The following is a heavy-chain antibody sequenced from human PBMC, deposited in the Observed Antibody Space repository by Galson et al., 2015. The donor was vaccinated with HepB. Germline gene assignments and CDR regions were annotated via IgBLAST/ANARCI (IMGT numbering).Heavy chain of an antibody. CDR2: ISGSGGST. D-gene: IGHD6-13*01. CDR1: GFTFSSYA. CDR3: AKGSPIAAAGRVGPPHNDY. Sequence: SLRLSCAASGFTFSSYAMSWVRQAPGKGLEWVSAISGSGGSTYYADSVKGRFTISRDNSKNTLYLQMNSLRAEDTAVYYCAKGSPIAAAGRVGPPHNDYWGQGTLVTVSS. J-gene: IGHJ4*02. V-gene: IGHV3-23*01.